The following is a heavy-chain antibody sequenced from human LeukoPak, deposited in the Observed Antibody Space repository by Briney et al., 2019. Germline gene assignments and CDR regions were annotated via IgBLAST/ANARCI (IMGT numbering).Heavy chain of an antibody. J-gene: IGHJ4*02. CDR1: GFTFSSYE. V-gene: IGHV3-48*03. CDR2: ISSSGSTI. D-gene: IGHD6-19*01. Sequence: GGSLRLSCAASGFTFSSYEMNWVRQAPGEGLEWVSYISSSGSTIYYADSVKGRFTISRDNAKNSLYLQMNSLRAEDTAVYYCASDGGYSSGYSDYWGQGTLVTVSS. CDR3: ASDGGYSSGYSDY.